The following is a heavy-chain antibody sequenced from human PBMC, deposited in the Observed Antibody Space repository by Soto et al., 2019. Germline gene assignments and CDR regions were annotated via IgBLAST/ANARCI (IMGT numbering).Heavy chain of an antibody. Sequence: GGSLRLSCAASGLIISSYDMHWVRQDTGKGLEWVARIGNAGDPHYLGSVKGRFTISREKAKNSLYLQMNSLRVGGTAVYYCVRGSYAYGMDVWGQGTTVTVSS. D-gene: IGHD3-10*01. J-gene: IGHJ6*02. CDR2: IGNAGDP. CDR1: GLIISSYD. V-gene: IGHV3-13*05. CDR3: VRGSYAYGMDV.